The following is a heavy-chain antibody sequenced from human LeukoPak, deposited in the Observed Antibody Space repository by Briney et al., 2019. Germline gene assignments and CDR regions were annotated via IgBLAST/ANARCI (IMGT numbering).Heavy chain of an antibody. CDR1: GGSISSSNW. V-gene: IGHV4-4*02. J-gene: IGHJ6*03. CDR3: ARDYDFWSGYYTPEKSDYYYYYMDV. CDR2: IYHSGST. Sequence: SETLSLTCAVSGGSISSSNWWSWVRQPPGKGLEWIGEIYHSGSTNYNPSLKSRVTISVDKSKNQFSLKLSSVTAADTAVYYCARDYDFWSGYYTPEKSDYYYYYMDVWGKGTTVTVSS. D-gene: IGHD3-3*01.